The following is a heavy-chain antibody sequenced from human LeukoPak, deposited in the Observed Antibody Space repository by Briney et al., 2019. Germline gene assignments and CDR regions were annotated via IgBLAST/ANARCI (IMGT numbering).Heavy chain of an antibody. V-gene: IGHV3-74*01. CDR1: GFTFSSYW. Sequence: GGSLRLSCAACGFTFSSYWMSWVRQAPGKGPMWVSQINSDGSATSCADPVKGRCTISRDNAKNMLYLEMNSLRVEDTAVYFCTRDHGLDVWGQGTTVTVSS. CDR3: TRDHGLDV. J-gene: IGHJ6*02. CDR2: INSDGSAT.